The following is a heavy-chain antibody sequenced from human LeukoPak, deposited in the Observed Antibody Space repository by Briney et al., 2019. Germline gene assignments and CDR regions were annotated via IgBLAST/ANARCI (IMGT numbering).Heavy chain of an antibody. CDR2: INPNSGDT. Sequence: GASVKVSCKASGYIFTDYYIHWVRQAPGQGPEWMGRINPNSGDTDSAQKFQGRVTMTRDTSISTAYMELSRLRSDDTAVYYCARDPGGALDYWGQGTLVTVSS. J-gene: IGHJ4*02. CDR3: ARDPGGALDY. CDR1: GYIFTDYY. V-gene: IGHV1-2*06. D-gene: IGHD3-16*01.